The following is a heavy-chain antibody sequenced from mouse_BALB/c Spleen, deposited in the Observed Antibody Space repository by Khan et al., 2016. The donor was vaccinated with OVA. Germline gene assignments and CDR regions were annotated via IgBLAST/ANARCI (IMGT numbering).Heavy chain of an antibody. Sequence: VQLQQSGAELVRPGVSVKISCKGSGYTFTDFTMHWVKQSHAKSLEWIGVISTYYGDVTYNQKFKGKATMTVDKSSSTAYMELARLTSEDSAIYDVTRGGGGNRFAYWGQGTLVTVSA. J-gene: IGHJ3*01. CDR1: GYTFTDFT. V-gene: IGHV1S137*01. CDR3: TRGGGGNRFAY. CDR2: ISTYYGDV.